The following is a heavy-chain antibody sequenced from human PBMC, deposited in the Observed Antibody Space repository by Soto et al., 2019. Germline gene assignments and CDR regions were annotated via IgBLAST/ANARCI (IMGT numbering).Heavy chain of an antibody. CDR2: IYHSGST. J-gene: IGHJ3*02. CDR3: ARDRTTGAFDI. Sequence: PSETLSLTCAVSSGSISSSNWWSWVRQPPGKGLEWIGEIYHSGSTIYNPSLKSRVTISVDKSKTQFSLKLSSVTAADTFVYYCARDRTTGAFDIWGQGTMVTVSS. CDR1: SGSISSSNW. V-gene: IGHV4-4*02. D-gene: IGHD1-1*01.